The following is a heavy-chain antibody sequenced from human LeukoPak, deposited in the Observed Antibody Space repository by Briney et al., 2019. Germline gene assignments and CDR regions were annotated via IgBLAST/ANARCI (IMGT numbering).Heavy chain of an antibody. CDR3: ARDPIAVAGGHFDY. V-gene: IGHV3-21*01. Sequence: GGSLRLSCVASGFTFSSYSMNWVRQAPGKGLEWVSSISSSSSYIYYADSVKGRFTISRDNAKNSLYLQMNSLRAEDTAVYYCARDPIAVAGGHFDYWGQGTLVTVSS. D-gene: IGHD6-19*01. CDR2: ISSSSSYI. CDR1: GFTFSSYS. J-gene: IGHJ4*02.